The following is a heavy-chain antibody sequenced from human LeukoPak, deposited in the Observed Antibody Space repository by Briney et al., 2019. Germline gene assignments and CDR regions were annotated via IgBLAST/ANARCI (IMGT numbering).Heavy chain of an antibody. J-gene: IGHJ3*02. CDR3: ARYSYGDYADAFDI. CDR1: GFTVSSNY. V-gene: IGHV3-53*01. Sequence: GGSLRLSCAASGFTVSSNYMSWVRQAPGKGLEWVSVIYSGGSTYYADSVKGRFTISRDNSKNTLYLQMNSLRAEDTAVYYCARYSYGDYADAFDIWGQGTMVTVSS. CDR2: IYSGGST. D-gene: IGHD4-17*01.